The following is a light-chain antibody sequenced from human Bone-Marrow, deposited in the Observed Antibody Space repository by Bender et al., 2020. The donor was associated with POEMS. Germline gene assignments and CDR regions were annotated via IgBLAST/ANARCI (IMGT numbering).Light chain of an antibody. CDR1: NSDVGGYNY. Sequence: QSALTQPASVSGSPGQAITISCTGTNSDVGGYNYVSWYQRHPGKAPKLMIYDVSNRPSGVSNRFSVSKSGNTASLTISGLQAEDEADYYCSSYTTSSIMVFGGGTKLTVL. J-gene: IGLJ2*01. V-gene: IGLV2-14*01. CDR2: DVS. CDR3: SSYTTSSIMV.